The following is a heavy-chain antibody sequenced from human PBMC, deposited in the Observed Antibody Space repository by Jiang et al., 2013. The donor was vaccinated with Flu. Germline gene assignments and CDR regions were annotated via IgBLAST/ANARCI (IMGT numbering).Heavy chain of an antibody. Sequence: VQLVESGGGLVQAGGSPRLSCAASGFTFSSYAMSWVRQAPGKGLEWVSGITGSGANTYYADSVKGRFTISRDNSNNTLYLQMNSLTAEDTAVYYCAKDERYSSGVYYFDNWGQGTLVTVSS. CDR3: AKDERYSSGVYYFDN. V-gene: IGHV3-23*04. CDR2: ITGSGANT. CDR1: GFTFSSYA. J-gene: IGHJ4*02. D-gene: IGHD6-19*01.